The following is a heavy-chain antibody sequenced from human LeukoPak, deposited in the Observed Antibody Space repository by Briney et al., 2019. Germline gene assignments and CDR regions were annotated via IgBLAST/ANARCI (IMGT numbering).Heavy chain of an antibody. CDR2: ISYDGSNK. V-gene: IGHV3-30*18. CDR3: AKESYDSSGYEVLGAFDI. CDR1: GFTFSSYG. Sequence: GGSLRLSCAASGFTFSSYGMHWVRQAPGKGLEWVAVISYDGSNKYYADSVKGRFTVSRDNSKNTLYLQMNSLRAEDTAVYYCAKESYDSSGYEVLGAFDIWGQGTMVTVSS. D-gene: IGHD3-22*01. J-gene: IGHJ3*02.